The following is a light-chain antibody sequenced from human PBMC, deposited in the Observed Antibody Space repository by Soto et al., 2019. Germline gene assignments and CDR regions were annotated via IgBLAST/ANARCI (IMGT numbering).Light chain of an antibody. CDR3: VLYMGRGIWV. Sequence: QTVVTQEPSFSVSPGGTVTLTCALSSGSVSSSYYPSWFQQSPGQAPRTLIYSTNTRSSGVPDRFSGTILGNKAALTITGAQADDASDYYCVLYMGRGIWVFGGWTKLTVL. CDR1: SGSVSSSYY. J-gene: IGLJ3*02. V-gene: IGLV8-61*01. CDR2: STN.